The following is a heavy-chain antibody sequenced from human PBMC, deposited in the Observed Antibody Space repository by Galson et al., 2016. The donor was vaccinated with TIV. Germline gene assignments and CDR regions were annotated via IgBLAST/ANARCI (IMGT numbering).Heavy chain of an antibody. CDR2: IKNKSDGATT. CDR1: GFTFSNAW. Sequence: SLRLSCAASGFTFSNAWMTWVRQAPGRGLEWVGRIKNKSDGATTAYAAPVKGRFSISRDDSKETVYLQMNNLKTEDTALYFCTTDLGYCLTTSCSLGLDYWGQGTLVTVSS. J-gene: IGHJ4*02. CDR3: TTDLGYCLTTSCSLGLDY. D-gene: IGHD2-2*01. V-gene: IGHV3-15*01.